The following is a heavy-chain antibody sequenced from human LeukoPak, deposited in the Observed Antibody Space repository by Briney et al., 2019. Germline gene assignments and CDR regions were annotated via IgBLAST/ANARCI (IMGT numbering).Heavy chain of an antibody. CDR3: ARDRIAAAGTRSFWFDP. J-gene: IGHJ5*02. V-gene: IGHV1-46*01. Sequence: ASVKVSCKASGYTFTGYYMHWVRQAPGQGLEWMGIINPSGGSTSYAQKFQGRVTMTRDTSTSTVYMELSSLRSEDTAVYYCARDRIAAAGTRSFWFDPWGQGTLVTVSS. D-gene: IGHD6-13*01. CDR1: GYTFTGYY. CDR2: INPSGGST.